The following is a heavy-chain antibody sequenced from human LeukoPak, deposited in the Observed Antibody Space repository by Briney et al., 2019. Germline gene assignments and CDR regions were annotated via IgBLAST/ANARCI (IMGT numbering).Heavy chain of an antibody. V-gene: IGHV3-53*01. CDR1: GFIHRNNY. D-gene: IGHD3-10*01. Sequence: GGSLRLSRAASGFIHRNNYMSGVRQACAKGLVEVSVLYSGSRTYYAESAKGRFTISRDNSKNTLYLQMNSLRAEDMAVYYCARVRYGSGTYYFDYWGQGTLVTVSS. CDR2: LYSGSRT. CDR3: ARVRYGSGTYYFDY. J-gene: IGHJ4*02.